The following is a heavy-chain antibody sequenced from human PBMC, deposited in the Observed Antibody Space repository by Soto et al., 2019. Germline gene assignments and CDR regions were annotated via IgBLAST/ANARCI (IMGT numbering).Heavy chain of an antibody. D-gene: IGHD1-7*01. CDR1: GAYISDFS. V-gene: IGHV4-4*07. Sequence: XATLSLTFSVSGAYISDFSWSWIRQPAGKGLEWIGRITINGNTQKNPSFKSRVTMSIDTSGNHFSLNLQSATAADTAIYYCERENGENWTYEAHWGPGTLVTVSS. CDR2: ITINGNT. J-gene: IGHJ1*01. CDR3: ERENGENWTYEAH.